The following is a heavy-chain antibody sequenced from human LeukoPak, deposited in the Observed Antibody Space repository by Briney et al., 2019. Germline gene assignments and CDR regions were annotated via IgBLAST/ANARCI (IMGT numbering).Heavy chain of an antibody. Sequence: GGSLRLSCAASGLTFSSHWMHWVRQAPGKGLVRVSRITNDGSSTTYADSVKGRFTISRVNAKNMLYLQVNSLRAEDTAVYYCTRLQIAVAGPNWFDPWGQGTLVTVSS. CDR2: ITNDGSST. D-gene: IGHD6-19*01. V-gene: IGHV3-74*01. CDR3: TRLQIAVAGPNWFDP. J-gene: IGHJ5*02. CDR1: GLTFSSHW.